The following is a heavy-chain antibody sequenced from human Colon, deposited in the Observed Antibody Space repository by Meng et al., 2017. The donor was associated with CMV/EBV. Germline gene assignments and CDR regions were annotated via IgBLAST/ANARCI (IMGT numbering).Heavy chain of an antibody. J-gene: IGHJ4*02. CDR1: GGSLSGYY. CDR2: MHTSGTT. Sequence: QGRSRQPGPGLVTPSETLSLTCSVSGGSLSGYYWNWIRQPAGKGLEWIGRMHTSGTTNYNPSLKSRVTVSLDTSKNQVSLKLTSVTAADTAVYYCARDPEDGWAYFDYWGQGALVTVSS. D-gene: IGHD5-24*01. CDR3: ARDPEDGWAYFDY. V-gene: IGHV4-4*07.